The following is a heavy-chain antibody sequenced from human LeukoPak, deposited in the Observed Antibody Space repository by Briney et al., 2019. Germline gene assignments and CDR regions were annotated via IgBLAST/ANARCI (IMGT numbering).Heavy chain of an antibody. CDR3: ARDGSGSYPLDY. CDR2: IYYRGTT. J-gene: IGHJ4*02. Sequence: SETLSLTCTVSGGSISSSSYYWGWIRQPPGKGLEWIGSIYYRGTTYYNPSLKSRVTISVDTSKNQFSLKLSSVTAADTAVYYCARDGSGSYPLDYWGQGTLVTVSS. CDR1: GGSISSSSYY. D-gene: IGHD3-10*01. V-gene: IGHV4-39*07.